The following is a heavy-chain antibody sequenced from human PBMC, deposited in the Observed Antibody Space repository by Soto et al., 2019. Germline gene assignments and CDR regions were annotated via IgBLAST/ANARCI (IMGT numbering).Heavy chain of an antibody. J-gene: IGHJ4*02. CDR2: IYLDDDK. D-gene: IGHD6-19*01. CDR1: GFSLSTSGMC. CDR3: ARIEGSSGPFDY. V-gene: IGHV2-70*11. Sequence: SGPTLVNPTQTLTLTCTFSGFSLSTSGMCVSWIRQPPGKALEWLARIYLDDDKYYSTSLKTRLTISKDTSKTQVVLTMTNMDPVDTATYYCARIEGSSGPFDYWGQGTLVTVSS.